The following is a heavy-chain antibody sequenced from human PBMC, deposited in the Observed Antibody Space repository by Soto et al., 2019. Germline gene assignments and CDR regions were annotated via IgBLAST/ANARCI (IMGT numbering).Heavy chain of an antibody. Sequence: PSETLSLTCTVSGDTISSYYWSWIRQPPGKGLDYIGYIHYSGSTNYNPSLKSRVTISLDTSKNQFSLKLSSVTAADTAVYYCARHGLGLDYWGQGTLVTVSS. CDR3: ARHGLGLDY. CDR2: IHYSGST. J-gene: IGHJ4*02. V-gene: IGHV4-59*08. CDR1: GDTISSYY. D-gene: IGHD1-26*01.